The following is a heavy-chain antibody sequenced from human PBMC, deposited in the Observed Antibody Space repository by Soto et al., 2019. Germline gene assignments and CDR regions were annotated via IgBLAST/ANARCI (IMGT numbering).Heavy chain of an antibody. CDR1: GGSISSGGYY. CDR3: ARVWVAAAPTFDY. J-gene: IGHJ4*02. CDR2: IYYSGST. Sequence: QVQLQESGPGLVKPSQTLSLTCTVSGGSISSGGYYWSWIRQHPGKGLEWIGYIYYSGSTYYNPSLQSRGXXSXDXXKNQCSLKLSSVTAADTAVYYCARVWVAAAPTFDYWGQGTLVTVSS. V-gene: IGHV4-31*03. D-gene: IGHD6-13*01.